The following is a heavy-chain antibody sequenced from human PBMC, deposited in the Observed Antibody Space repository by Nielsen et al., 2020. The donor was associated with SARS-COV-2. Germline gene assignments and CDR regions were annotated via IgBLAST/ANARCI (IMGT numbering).Heavy chain of an antibody. Sequence: SLKISCAASGFTFDDYAMHWVRQAPGKGLEWVSGISWNSGSIGYADSVKGRFTISRDNAKNSLYLQMNSLRAEDTALYYCAKALHHYYDSSGSVDCWGQGTLVTVSS. CDR2: ISWNSGSI. CDR1: GFTFDDYA. CDR3: AKALHHYYDSSGSVDC. D-gene: IGHD3-22*01. J-gene: IGHJ4*02. V-gene: IGHV3-9*01.